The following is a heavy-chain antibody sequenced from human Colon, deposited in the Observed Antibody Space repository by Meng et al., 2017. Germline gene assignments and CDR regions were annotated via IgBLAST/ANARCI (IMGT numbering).Heavy chain of an antibody. Sequence: QPQLQESGPGLVKPSEALSLTCSVSGGSISTRGYYWGWIRQPPGKGLEWIGSIGHSGTTYYTPSLRRRVTVSIDTSKNQFSLEVTSVTAADTAVYYCVRSSGWVRTGFDPWGQGTLVTVSS. D-gene: IGHD6-19*01. CDR3: VRSSGWVRTGFDP. J-gene: IGHJ5*02. CDR2: IGHSGTT. V-gene: IGHV4-39*01. CDR1: GGSISTRGYY.